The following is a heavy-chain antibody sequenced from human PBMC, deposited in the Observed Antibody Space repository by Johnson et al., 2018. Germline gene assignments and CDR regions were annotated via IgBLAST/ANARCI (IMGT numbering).Heavy chain of an antibody. CDR1: GGSISTSNW. Sequence: QVQLQESGPGLVKPSGTLSLTCAVSGGSISTSNWWSWVRQPPGKGLEWIGEIYHSGSTNYNPSLKSRGTISVDQSENQFSLKLRSVTAADTAVYYWARPTDDYKRPRDAFDVWGQGTMVTVSS. CDR2: IYHSGST. J-gene: IGHJ3*01. V-gene: IGHV4-4*02. CDR3: ARPTDDYKRPRDAFDV. D-gene: IGHD5-24*01.